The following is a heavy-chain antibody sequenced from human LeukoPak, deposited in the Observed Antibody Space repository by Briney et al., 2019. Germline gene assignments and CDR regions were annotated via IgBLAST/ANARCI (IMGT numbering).Heavy chain of an antibody. CDR3: ANALLGDYGFHS. V-gene: IGHV3-74*01. Sequence: GGSLRLSCAAYGVTFSTHWMHWVRQTPGNGLVWVSRIKSDGKSTAYADSVKGRFTISRDNAKNTLYLQMSSLRGRNTAVSYCANALLGDYGFHSWGQGALVTVSS. CDR2: IKSDGKST. CDR1: GVTFSTHW. J-gene: IGHJ4*02. D-gene: IGHD4-17*01.